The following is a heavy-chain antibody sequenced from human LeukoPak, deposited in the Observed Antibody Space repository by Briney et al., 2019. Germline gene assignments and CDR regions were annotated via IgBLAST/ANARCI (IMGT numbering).Heavy chain of an antibody. CDR1: GDRSSTYG. V-gene: IGHV1-18*01. D-gene: IGHD3-10*01. J-gene: IGHJ4*02. CDR3: TRDLGVTAKDPFEY. Sequence: ASVKVSCKISGDRSSTYGINWVRQAPEQGLEWLGWINRNNGKTKYGQKFQGRVTMTRDTDTTTYYMEMRSLGSDDTAIYYCTRDLGVTAKDPFEYWGQGTLVTVTS. CDR2: INRNNGKT.